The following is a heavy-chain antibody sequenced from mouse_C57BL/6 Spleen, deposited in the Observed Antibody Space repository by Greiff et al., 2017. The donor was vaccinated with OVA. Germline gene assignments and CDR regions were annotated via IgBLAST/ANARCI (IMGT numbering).Heavy chain of an antibody. CDR2: IDPEDGET. Sequence: EVQLQQSGAELVKPGASVKLSCTASGFNIKDYYMHWVKQRTEQGLEWIGRIDPEDGETKYATKFPGKATITADTSSNTAYLQLSSLTSEDTAVYYCARGRGYGNYGDYWGQGTTLTVSS. CDR1: GFNIKDYY. D-gene: IGHD2-1*01. CDR3: ARGRGYGNYGDY. V-gene: IGHV14-2*01. J-gene: IGHJ2*01.